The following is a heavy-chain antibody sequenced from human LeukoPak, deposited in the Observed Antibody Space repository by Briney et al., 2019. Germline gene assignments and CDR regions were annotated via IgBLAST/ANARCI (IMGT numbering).Heavy chain of an antibody. CDR3: ARATLNLYYFDY. CDR1: GGSISSGDYY. V-gene: IGHV4-30-4*08. J-gene: IGHJ4*02. D-gene: IGHD1-7*01. CDR2: IYYSGST. Sequence: PSQTLSLTCTVSGGSISSGDYYWSWIRQPPGKGLEWVGYIYYSGSTYYNPSLKSRVTISVDTSKNQFSLKLSSVTAADTAVYYCARATLNLYYFDYWGQGTLVTVSS.